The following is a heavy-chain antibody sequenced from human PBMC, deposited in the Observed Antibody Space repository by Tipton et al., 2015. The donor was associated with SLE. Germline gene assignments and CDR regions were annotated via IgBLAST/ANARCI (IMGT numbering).Heavy chain of an antibody. Sequence: SGFTFSSYGMHWVRQAPGKGLEWVAFIRYDGNNKYYADSVKGRFTISRDNSKNTLYLQMNSLRAEDTAVYYCAKEQYDDHWDAFDIWGQGTMVTVSS. CDR3: AKEQYDDHWDAFDI. D-gene: IGHD3-3*01. V-gene: IGHV3-30*02. CDR1: GFTFSSYG. J-gene: IGHJ3*02. CDR2: IRYDGNNK.